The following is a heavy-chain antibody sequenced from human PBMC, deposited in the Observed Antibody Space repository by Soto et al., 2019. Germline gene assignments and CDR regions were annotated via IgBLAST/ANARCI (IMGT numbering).Heavy chain of an antibody. CDR1: GGTFSSYA. D-gene: IGHD3-22*01. CDR2: IIPIFGTA. Sequence: QVQLVQSGAEVKKPGSSVKVSCKASGGTFSSYAISWVRQAPGQGLEWMGGIIPIFGTANYAQKFQGRVTITADESTSTAYMELGSRRSEDTAVYYCARGREVVVIGYNWFDPWGQGTLVTVSS. CDR3: ARGREVVVIGYNWFDP. V-gene: IGHV1-69*12. J-gene: IGHJ5*02.